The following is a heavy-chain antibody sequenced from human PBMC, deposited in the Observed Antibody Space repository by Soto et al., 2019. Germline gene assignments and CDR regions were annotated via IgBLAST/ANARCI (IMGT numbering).Heavy chain of an antibody. V-gene: IGHV3-23*01. Sequence: EVQLLESGGGLVQPGGSLRLSCAASGFTFSSYGMSWVRQAPGKGLEWVSGISDSGGSTYYADSVKGRFTISRDNSKNTLSLQMNSLRAEDTAVYYCAKPFSRSFDPWGQGTLVTVSS. D-gene: IGHD3-16*01. CDR3: AKPFSRSFDP. CDR2: ISDSGGST. CDR1: GFTFSSYG. J-gene: IGHJ5*02.